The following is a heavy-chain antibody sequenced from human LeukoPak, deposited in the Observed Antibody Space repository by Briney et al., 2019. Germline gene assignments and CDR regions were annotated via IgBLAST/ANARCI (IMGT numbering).Heavy chain of an antibody. Sequence: GGSLRLSCAASGFLFSEYYMSWIRQAPGRGLEWVSYISYDSTYRSYADAVKGRFTISRGNAGNSLYLQMNSLRAEDTAVYYCARETRGTVGSYWGQGTLVTVSS. J-gene: IGHJ4*02. CDR3: ARETRGTVGSY. V-gene: IGHV3-11*05. CDR1: GFLFSEYY. CDR2: ISYDSTYR. D-gene: IGHD1-26*01.